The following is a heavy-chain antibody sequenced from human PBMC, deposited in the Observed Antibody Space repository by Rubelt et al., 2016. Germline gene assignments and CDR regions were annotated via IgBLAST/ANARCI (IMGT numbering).Heavy chain of an antibody. V-gene: IGHV6-1*01. D-gene: IGHD2-21*01. CDR1: GDSVSSNSAA. J-gene: IGHJ4*02. Sequence: QVQLQQSGPGLVRPSQTLSLTCAISGDSVSSNSAAWNWIRQSPSRGLEWLGRTYYRSKWKNDYAVSVESRITINPDTAKNQFSLEVISVTPEDTAVYNWAREDATGIAIDDWGQGTLVTVSS. CDR3: AREDATGIAIDD. CDR2: TYYRSKWKN.